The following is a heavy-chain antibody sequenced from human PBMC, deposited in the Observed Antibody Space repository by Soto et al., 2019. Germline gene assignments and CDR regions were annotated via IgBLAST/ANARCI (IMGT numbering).Heavy chain of an antibody. CDR1: GGTFNTYA. CDR2: ISPMFGAA. J-gene: IGHJ4*02. Sequence: QVQLVQSGAEMKKPGSSVKVSCQSSGGTFNTYAMNWVRQAPGQGPEWMGDISPMFGAANYAAKFQGRVTITADESTGTSYMQLSSLTSEVTALYFCAREVQVHTPAFVYWGQGTLVTVSS. D-gene: IGHD3-10*01. CDR3: AREVQVHTPAFVY. V-gene: IGHV1-69*19.